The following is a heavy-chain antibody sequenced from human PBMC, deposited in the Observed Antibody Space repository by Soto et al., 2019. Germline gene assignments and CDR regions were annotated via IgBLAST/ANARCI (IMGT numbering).Heavy chain of an antibody. CDR1: GFTVSSNY. V-gene: IGHV3-53*01. CDR3: ARDQGWYAN. D-gene: IGHD2-8*01. J-gene: IGHJ4*02. CDR2: IYSGGST. Sequence: EVQLVECGGGLIQPGGSLILSCAASGFTVSSNYMSWVRQAPGKGLEWGSVIYSGGSTYYADSVKGRFTISRDNSKNTMYLQMKSLRAEDRAVYYSARDQGWYANWGQGTLVTVSS.